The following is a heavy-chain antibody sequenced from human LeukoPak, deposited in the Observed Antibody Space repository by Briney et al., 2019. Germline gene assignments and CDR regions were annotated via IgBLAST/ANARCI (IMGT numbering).Heavy chain of an antibody. Sequence: PSETLSLTCTVSGGSISSYYWSWIRQPAGKGLEWIGRIYTSGSTNYNPSLKSRVPMSVDTSKNQFSLKLSSVTAADTAVYYCAREYSSPKISDPVISYYYMDVWGKGTTVTVSS. CDR1: GGSISSYY. J-gene: IGHJ6*03. D-gene: IGHD6-13*01. CDR3: AREYSSPKISDPVISYYYMDV. CDR2: IYTSGST. V-gene: IGHV4-4*07.